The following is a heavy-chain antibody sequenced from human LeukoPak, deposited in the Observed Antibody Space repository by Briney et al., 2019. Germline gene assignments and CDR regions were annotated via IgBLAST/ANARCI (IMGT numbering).Heavy chain of an antibody. V-gene: IGHV3-11*06. CDR3: ARDLAPRFFDY. Sequence: GSLRLSCAASGFTFSDYYMNWIRQAPGKGLEWVSSISSISTYTAYADSLRGRFTISRDNSNNSLYLQMDSLRVEDTAVYYCARDLAPRFFDYWGQGTLVTVSS. J-gene: IGHJ4*02. CDR2: ISSIST. CDR1: GFTFSDYY. D-gene: IGHD5-24*01.